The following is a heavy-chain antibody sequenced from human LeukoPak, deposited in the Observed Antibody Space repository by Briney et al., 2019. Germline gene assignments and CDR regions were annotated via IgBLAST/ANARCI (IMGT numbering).Heavy chain of an antibody. CDR3: ANGALGFAYYDSSGYDYFDY. J-gene: IGHJ4*02. CDR1: GYTFTGYY. D-gene: IGHD3-22*01. CDR2: INPNSGGT. V-gene: IGHV1-2*02. Sequence: ASVTVSCKASGYTFTGYYMHWVRQAPGQGLEWMGWINPNSGGTKYAQKFQGRITMTRDTSISTAYMELSRLRSDDTAVYYCANGALGFAYYDSSGYDYFDYWGQGTPSTVFS.